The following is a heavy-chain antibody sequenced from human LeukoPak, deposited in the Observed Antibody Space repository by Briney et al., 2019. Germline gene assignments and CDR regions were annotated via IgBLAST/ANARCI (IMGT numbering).Heavy chain of an antibody. Sequence: GASVKVSCKASGYTFTGYYMHWVRQAPGQGLEWMGRINPNSGGTNYAQKFQGRATMTRDTSISTAYMELSRLRSDDTAVYYCARGPPDRADIVVVPAGAFDIWGQGTMVTVSS. CDR1: GYTFTGYY. J-gene: IGHJ3*02. CDR3: ARGPPDRADIVVVPAGAFDI. CDR2: INPNSGGT. V-gene: IGHV1-2*06. D-gene: IGHD2-2*01.